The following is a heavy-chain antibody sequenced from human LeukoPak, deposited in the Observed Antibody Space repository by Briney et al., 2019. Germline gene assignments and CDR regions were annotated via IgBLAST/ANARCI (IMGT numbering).Heavy chain of an antibody. Sequence: GGALRHSRVASLFTFISYGMHWVRPAPCRGREWVALISYDGSNKYNADSVRGGFTLSRDNSKNTLYLQMNSLRAEDTAVYYCAKHMREPGYYYGMDVWGKGATVTVSS. V-gene: IGHV3-30*18. J-gene: IGHJ6*04. D-gene: IGHD2-2*01. CDR2: ISYDGSNK. CDR3: AKHMREPGYYYGMDV. CDR1: LFTFISYG.